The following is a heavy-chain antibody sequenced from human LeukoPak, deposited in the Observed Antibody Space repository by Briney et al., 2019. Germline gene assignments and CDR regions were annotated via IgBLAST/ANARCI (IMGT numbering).Heavy chain of an antibody. D-gene: IGHD5-18*01. CDR1: GGSFSGYY. Sequence: PSETLSLTCAVYGGSFSGYYWSWIRQPPGKGLEWVGEINHSGSTNYNPSLKSRVTISVDTSKNRFSLKLSSVTAADTAVYYCARGRIQLWPYFDYWGQGTLVTVSS. CDR2: INHSGST. V-gene: IGHV4-34*01. CDR3: ARGRIQLWPYFDY. J-gene: IGHJ4*02.